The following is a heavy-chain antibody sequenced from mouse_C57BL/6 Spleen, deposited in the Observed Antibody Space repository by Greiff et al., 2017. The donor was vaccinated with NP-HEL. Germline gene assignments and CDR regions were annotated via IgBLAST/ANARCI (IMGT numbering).Heavy chain of an antibody. Sequence: QVQLQQSGAELMKPGASVKLSCKATGYTFTGYWIEWIGEILPGSGSTNYNEKFKGKATFTADTSSNTAYMQLSSLTTEDSAIYYCARKGYYGSSYWFAYWGQGTLVTVSA. D-gene: IGHD1-1*01. CDR2: ILPGSGST. CDR3: ARKGYYGSSYWFAY. J-gene: IGHJ3*01. CDR1: GYTFTGYW. V-gene: IGHV1-9*01.